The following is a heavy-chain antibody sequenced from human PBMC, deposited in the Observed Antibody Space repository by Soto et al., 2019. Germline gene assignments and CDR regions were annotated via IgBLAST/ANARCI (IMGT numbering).Heavy chain of an antibody. Sequence: PGGSLRLSCTASGFTFGDYAMSWFRQAPGKGLEWVGFIRSKAYGGTTEYAASVKGRFTISRDDSKSIAYLQMNSLKTEDTAVYYCTRAYDFWSGYFFGSYYYMDVWGKGTTVTVSS. CDR3: TRAYDFWSGYFFGSYYYMDV. V-gene: IGHV3-49*03. CDR1: GFTFGDYA. J-gene: IGHJ6*03. D-gene: IGHD3-3*01. CDR2: IRSKAYGGTT.